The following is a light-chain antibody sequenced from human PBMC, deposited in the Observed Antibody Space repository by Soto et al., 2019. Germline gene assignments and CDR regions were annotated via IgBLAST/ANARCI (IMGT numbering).Light chain of an antibody. J-gene: IGKJ5*01. CDR3: QQYNDNPRT. V-gene: IGKV1D-13*01. CDR2: DAS. Sequence: IQLTLSPPSLTSFVGDRVTITCRASQGVSNALAWYQQKPGQPPNLLFYDASSLKSGVPSRFSGSGSGTDFTLTISSLQPEDFATYYCQQYNDNPRTFGQGTRLEIK. CDR1: QGVSNA.